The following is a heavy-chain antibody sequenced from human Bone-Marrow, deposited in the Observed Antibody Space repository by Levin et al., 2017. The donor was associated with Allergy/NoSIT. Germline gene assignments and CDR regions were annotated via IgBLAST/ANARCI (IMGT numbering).Heavy chain of an antibody. CDR1: GFTFTNHY. CDR2: IKQDGSEQ. CDR3: AREALIVVLPNAMDDAADI. J-gene: IGHJ3*02. D-gene: IGHD2-2*01. Sequence: GGSLRLSCAASGFTFTNHYMTWVRQAPGKGLEWVANIKQDGSEQFYADSVRGRFTISRDNTKNSLYLQMNSLGAEDTAVYYCAREALIVVLPNAMDDAADIWGQGTLVAVSS. V-gene: IGHV3-7*03.